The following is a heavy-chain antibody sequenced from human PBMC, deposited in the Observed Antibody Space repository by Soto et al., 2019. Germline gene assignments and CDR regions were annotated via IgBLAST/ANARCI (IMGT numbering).Heavy chain of an antibody. Sequence: QVQVVESGGGVVQPGRSLRLSCTASGFTFSNYGMHWVRQAPGKGLEWVALVSYDGRNTYYGDSVKGRFIISRDNSKNTMDLQMNSLRLEDTAVYYCAKSGYLGGPTLYLEDWGQGTLVTVSS. D-gene: IGHD2-8*01. J-gene: IGHJ1*01. V-gene: IGHV3-30*18. CDR2: VSYDGRNT. CDR3: AKSGYLGGPTLYLED. CDR1: GFTFSNYG.